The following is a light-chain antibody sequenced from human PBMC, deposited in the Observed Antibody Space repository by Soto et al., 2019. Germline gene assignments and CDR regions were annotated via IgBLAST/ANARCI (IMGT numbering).Light chain of an antibody. V-gene: IGLV2-14*01. CDR1: SSDVGGYPY. CDR2: EVS. CDR3: SSYTTNTGLEYV. J-gene: IGLJ1*01. Sequence: QSVLTQPASVSGSPGQSITISCTGTSSDVGGYPYVSWYQQHPGKAPKLMIYEVSNRPSGVSDCFSGSKSGNTASLYISGLQAEDEADYYCSSYTTNTGLEYVFGTGTKFTVL.